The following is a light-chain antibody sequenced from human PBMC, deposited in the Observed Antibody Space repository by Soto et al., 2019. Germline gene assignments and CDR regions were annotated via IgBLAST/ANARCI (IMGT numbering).Light chain of an antibody. CDR2: DVS. Sequence: QSVLTQPASVSGSPGQSITISCTGTSSDVDGYNYVSWYQQHPGKAPKLMIYDVSNRPSGVSNRFSGSKSGSTASLTISGLQAEDEADYYCSSYTSSGTYVFGTGTKLTVL. CDR1: SSDVDGYNY. V-gene: IGLV2-14*01. CDR3: SSYTSSGTYV. J-gene: IGLJ1*01.